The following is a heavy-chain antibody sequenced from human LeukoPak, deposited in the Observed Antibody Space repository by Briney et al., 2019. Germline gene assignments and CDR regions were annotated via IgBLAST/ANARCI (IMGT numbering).Heavy chain of an antibody. J-gene: IGHJ6*02. Sequence: SVTVSCKASGGTFSSYAISWVRQAPGQGPEWMGGIIPIFGTANYAQKFQGRVTITADESTSTAYMELSSLRSEDTAVYYCARSIAVKYDSSGYYYYGMDVWGQGTTVTVSS. CDR1: GGTFSSYA. D-gene: IGHD3-22*01. CDR2: IIPIFGTA. CDR3: ARSIAVKYDSSGYYYYGMDV. V-gene: IGHV1-69*13.